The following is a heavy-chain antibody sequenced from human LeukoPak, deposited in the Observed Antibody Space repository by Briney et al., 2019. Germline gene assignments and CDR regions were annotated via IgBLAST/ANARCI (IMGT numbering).Heavy chain of an antibody. Sequence: SETLSLTCTVSGGSISSSSYYWGWIRQPPGKGLEWIGSIYYSGSTYYNPSLKSRVTISVDTSKNQFSLKLSSVTAADTAVYYCARHSDYYDSSGYSFWFDPWGQGTLVTVSS. J-gene: IGHJ5*02. CDR1: GGSISSSSYY. CDR2: IYYSGST. CDR3: ARHSDYYDSSGYSFWFDP. V-gene: IGHV4-39*01. D-gene: IGHD3-22*01.